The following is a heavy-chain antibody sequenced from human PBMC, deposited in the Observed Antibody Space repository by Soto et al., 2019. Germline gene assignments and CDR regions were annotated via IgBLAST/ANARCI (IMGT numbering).Heavy chain of an antibody. Sequence: PGGSLRLSCAASGFTFSSYTMNWVRQAPGERPEWLSSISSSSSNIYYADSVKGRFSISRDNAKNSLYLQMNSLRAEDTAVYYCAELHSSSINIWGQGTMVTVSS. CDR1: GFTFSSYT. J-gene: IGHJ3*02. V-gene: IGHV3-21*01. D-gene: IGHD6-13*01. CDR2: ISSSSSNI. CDR3: AELHSSSINI.